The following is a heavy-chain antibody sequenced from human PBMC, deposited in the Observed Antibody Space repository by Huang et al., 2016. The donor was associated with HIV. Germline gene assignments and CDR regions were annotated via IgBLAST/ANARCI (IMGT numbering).Heavy chain of an antibody. CDR2: INPSDGGT. V-gene: IGHV1-46*01. CDR3: ARDRDFYDSSGYWGFNYFDY. Sequence: QVQLVQSGAEVKKPGASVKVSCKASGYAFTSYYMHWVRQAPGQGLEWMGIINPSDGGTSDAQKFQGRVTTTRDTSTNTVFMELSSLRSEDTAVYYCARDRDFYDSSGYWGFNYFDYWGQGTLVTVSS. J-gene: IGHJ4*02. D-gene: IGHD3-22*01. CDR1: GYAFTSYY.